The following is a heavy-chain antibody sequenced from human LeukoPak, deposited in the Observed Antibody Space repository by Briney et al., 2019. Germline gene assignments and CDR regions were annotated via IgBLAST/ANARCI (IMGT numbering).Heavy chain of an antibody. CDR2: INPNSGGT. CDR3: AGATYSGYEDY. Sequence: ASVKVSCKASGYTFTGYYMHWVRQAPGQGLEWMGWINPNSGGTNYARKFQGRVTMTRDTSISTAYMELSRLRSDDTAVYYCAGATYSGYEDYWGQGTLVTVSS. J-gene: IGHJ4*02. CDR1: GYTFTGYY. D-gene: IGHD5-12*01. V-gene: IGHV1-2*02.